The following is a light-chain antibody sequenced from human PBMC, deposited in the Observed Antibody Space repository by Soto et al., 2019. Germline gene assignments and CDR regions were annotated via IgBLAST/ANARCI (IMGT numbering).Light chain of an antibody. Sequence: DILLTQSPGTLSLSPGERATLSCRTSHSVSSNFLAWYKQKPGRTPRLLIYGASTRATGTPDRFSGSGSGTDFTLTISRLEPEDFAVYFCQQYGGSPQTFGQGTRLEIK. CDR1: HSVSSNF. CDR3: QQYGGSPQT. V-gene: IGKV3-20*01. CDR2: GAS. J-gene: IGKJ5*01.